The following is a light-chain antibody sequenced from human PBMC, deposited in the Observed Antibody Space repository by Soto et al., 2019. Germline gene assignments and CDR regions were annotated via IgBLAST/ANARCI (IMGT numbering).Light chain of an antibody. J-gene: IGKJ4*02. Sequence: DIQMTQSPSTLSGSVGDRVTLTCRASQTISSWLAWYQQKPGQAPKLLIYNASTMKTGIPYRFSGSGSGTEFTLTISSLQSDDFAIYYCQHYNSYLGTFGEGTKVELK. V-gene: IGKV1-5*03. CDR2: NAS. CDR1: QTISSW. CDR3: QHYNSYLGT.